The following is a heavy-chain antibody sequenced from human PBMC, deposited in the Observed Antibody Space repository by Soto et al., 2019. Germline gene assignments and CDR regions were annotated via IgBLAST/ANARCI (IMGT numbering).Heavy chain of an antibody. CDR1: GFTFSTYG. V-gene: IGHV3-33*01. J-gene: IGHJ6*02. Sequence: QVQLVESGGGGVQPGRSLRLSCEASGFTFSTYGMHWVRQAPGKGLEWVAVIWDDGSDKYYGDSVKGRFTISRDNSKNTVYLQMNTLRAEDTALYYCARMVGHYYGMDVWGQGTTVTVSS. CDR3: ARMVGHYYGMDV. CDR2: IWDDGSDK. D-gene: IGHD2-15*01.